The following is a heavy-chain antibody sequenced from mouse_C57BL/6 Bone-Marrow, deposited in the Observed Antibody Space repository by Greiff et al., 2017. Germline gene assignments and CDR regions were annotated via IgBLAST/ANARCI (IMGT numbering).Heavy chain of an antibody. Sequence: VKLQESGAELVRPGTSVKVSCKASGYAFTNYLIEWVKQRPGQGLEWIGVINPGSGGTNYNEKFKGKATLTADKSSSTAYMQLSSLTSEDSAVYFCARSVTTVADYWGQGTTLTVSS. CDR1: GYAFTNYL. CDR3: ARSVTTVADY. J-gene: IGHJ2*01. V-gene: IGHV1-54*01. CDR2: INPGSGGT. D-gene: IGHD1-1*01.